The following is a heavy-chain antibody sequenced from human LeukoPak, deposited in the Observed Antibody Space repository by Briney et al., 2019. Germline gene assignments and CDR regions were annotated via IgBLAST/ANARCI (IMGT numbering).Heavy chain of an antibody. V-gene: IGHV4-59*01. CDR3: ARYTAMVAFHAHGFDI. D-gene: IGHD5-18*01. Sequence: SETLSLTCTVSGGSITSYYWSWIRQPPGKGLEWIGYIYHSGSTNYNPSLKSRVTISVDTSKNQFSLKLSSVTAADTAVYYCARYTAMVAFHAHGFDIWGQGTMVTVSS. CDR2: IYHSGST. CDR1: GGSITSYY. J-gene: IGHJ3*02.